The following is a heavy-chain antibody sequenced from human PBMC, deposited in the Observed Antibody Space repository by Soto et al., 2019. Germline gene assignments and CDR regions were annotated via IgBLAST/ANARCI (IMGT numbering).Heavy chain of an antibody. CDR3: ARDYNWFDP. V-gene: IGHV3-30-3*01. CDR2: ISYDGSNK. CDR1: GFTFSSYA. Sequence: QVQLVESGGGVVQPGRSLRLSCAASGFTFSSYAMHWVRQAPGKGLEWVAVISYDGSNKYYADSVKGRFTISRDNSKNTLDLQMNSLRAEDTAVYYCARDYNWFDPWGQGTLVTVSS. J-gene: IGHJ5*02.